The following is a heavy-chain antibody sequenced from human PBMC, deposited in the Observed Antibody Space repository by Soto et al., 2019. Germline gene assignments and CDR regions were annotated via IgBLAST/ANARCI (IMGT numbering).Heavy chain of an antibody. V-gene: IGHV4-31*03. CDR2: IYYSGST. J-gene: IGHJ5*02. Sequence: SETLSLTCTVSGGSISSGGYYWSWIRQHPGKGLEWIGYIYYSGSTYYNPSLKSRVTISVDTSKNQFSLKLSSVTAADTAVYYCARATPSPIVAVPAAMLWFDPWGQGTLVTVSS. CDR1: GGSISSGGYY. D-gene: IGHD2-2*01. CDR3: ARATPSPIVAVPAAMLWFDP.